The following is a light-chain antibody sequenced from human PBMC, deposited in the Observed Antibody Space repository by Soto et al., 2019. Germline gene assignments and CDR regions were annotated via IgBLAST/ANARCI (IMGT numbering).Light chain of an antibody. CDR2: VAS. V-gene: IGKV3-20*01. CDR3: QRNCSSLT. J-gene: IGKJ1*01. Sequence: ESLLTQSPGTRSLSPGERATLSCRASQSVISNYLAWYQQKPGQAPRLLIYVASSRATGLPDRFSGSGSGTDLTLSIMRLEPDEVAVYYWQRNCSSLTFGQGTKVDIK. CDR1: QSVISNY.